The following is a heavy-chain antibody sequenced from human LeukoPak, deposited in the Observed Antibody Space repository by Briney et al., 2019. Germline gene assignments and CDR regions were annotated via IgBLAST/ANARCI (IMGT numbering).Heavy chain of an antibody. CDR1: GFTFSSYA. J-gene: IGHJ5*02. CDR2: ISYDGSNK. V-gene: IGHV3-30*04. Sequence: GGSLRLSCAASGFTFSSYAMHWVRQAPGKGLEWVAVISYDGSNKYYADSVKGRFTISRDNSKNTLYLQMNSLRVEDTAVYYCARDRVLEWSGWFDPWGQGTLVTVFS. D-gene: IGHD3-3*01. CDR3: ARDRVLEWSGWFDP.